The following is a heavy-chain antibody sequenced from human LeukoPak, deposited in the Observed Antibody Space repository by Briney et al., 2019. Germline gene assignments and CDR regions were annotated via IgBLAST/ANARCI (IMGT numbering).Heavy chain of an antibody. CDR1: SGSISGYY. Sequence: TPSQTRSLTCTVSSGSISGYYWSWIRQPPGEGLEWLGYIYYTGGTNYSPSLKSRVAMSVDTSKSQFSLKLASVTAADTAVYYCARVIAVTGAFNAFDIWGQGRMVTVS. CDR3: ARVIAVTGAFNAFDI. J-gene: IGHJ3*02. D-gene: IGHD6-19*01. CDR2: IYYTGGT. V-gene: IGHV4-59*01.